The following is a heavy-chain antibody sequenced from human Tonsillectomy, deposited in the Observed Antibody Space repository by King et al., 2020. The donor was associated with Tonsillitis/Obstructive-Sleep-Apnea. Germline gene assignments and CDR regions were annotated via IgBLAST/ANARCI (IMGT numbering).Heavy chain of an antibody. CDR3: ARSSGGWVSARLFFDY. D-gene: IGHD6-6*01. CDR2: LSYDGSNK. J-gene: IGHJ4*02. V-gene: IGHV3-30*04. CDR1: GFTFSTYA. Sequence: VQLVESGGGVVQPGRSLRLSCAASGFTFSTYAMHWVRQAPGKGLEWVALLSYDGSNKYYVDSVKGRITISRDNSKSTLYLQMNSLRPEDTAVYYCARSSGGWVSARLFFDYWGQGTLVTVSS.